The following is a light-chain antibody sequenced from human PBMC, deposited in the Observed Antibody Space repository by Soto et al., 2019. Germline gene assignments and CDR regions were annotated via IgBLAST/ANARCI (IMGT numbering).Light chain of an antibody. V-gene: IGKV3D-15*01. Sequence: EIVLTQSPATLSVSPGERVTLSCRASQSVSDNLAWYQQKPGQAPRLLSYGAPIRATDIPARFSGSGSGTEFSLTISSLQSEDFAVYYCQQDKEWPLTFGGGTKVEIK. CDR3: QQDKEWPLT. CDR1: QSVSDN. J-gene: IGKJ4*01. CDR2: GAP.